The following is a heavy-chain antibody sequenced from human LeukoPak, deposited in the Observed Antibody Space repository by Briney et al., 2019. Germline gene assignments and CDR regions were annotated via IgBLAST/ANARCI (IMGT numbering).Heavy chain of an antibody. D-gene: IGHD5-12*01. CDR1: GGSISSYY. CDR3: ARFGWLRSDWFDY. V-gene: IGHV4-59*01. CDR2: IYYSGST. Sequence: SSETLSLTCTVSGGSISSYYWSWIRQPPGKGLEWIGYIYYSGSTNYNPSLKSRVTISVDTSKNQFSLKLSSVTAADTTVYYCARFGWLRSDWFDYWGQGTLVTVSS. J-gene: IGHJ4*02.